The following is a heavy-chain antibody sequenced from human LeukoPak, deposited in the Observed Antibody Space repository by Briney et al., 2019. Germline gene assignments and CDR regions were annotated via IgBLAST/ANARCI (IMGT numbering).Heavy chain of an antibody. Sequence: ASVKVSCKASGYTFTSYYMHWARQAPGQGLEWMGIINPSGGSTSYAQKFQGRVTMTRDMSTSAVYMELSSLRSEDTAVYYCARMGSQYQLLYSYYYYMDVWGKGTTVTVSS. CDR1: GYTFTSYY. V-gene: IGHV1-46*01. CDR3: ARMGSQYQLLYSYYYYMDV. J-gene: IGHJ6*03. D-gene: IGHD2-2*01. CDR2: INPSGGST.